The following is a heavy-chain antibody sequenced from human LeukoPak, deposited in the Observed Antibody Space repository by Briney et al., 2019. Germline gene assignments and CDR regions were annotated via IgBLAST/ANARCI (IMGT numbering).Heavy chain of an antibody. CDR3: ARGRAEFDP. J-gene: IGHJ5*02. Sequence: ASVRVSCKASGYTFTRYDINWVRQATGQGLEWMGWMNPNSGNTGYAQKFQGRVTITRNTSISTAYMELSSLRSEDTAVYYCARGRAEFDPWGQGTLVTVSS. D-gene: IGHD6-19*01. V-gene: IGHV1-8*03. CDR2: MNPNSGNT. CDR1: GYTFTRYD.